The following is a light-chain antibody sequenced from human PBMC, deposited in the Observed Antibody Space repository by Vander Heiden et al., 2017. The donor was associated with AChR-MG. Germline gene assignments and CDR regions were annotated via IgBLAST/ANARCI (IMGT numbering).Light chain of an antibody. CDR1: QSVSSN. CDR3: QQYNNWPRIT. CDR2: GAS. J-gene: IGKJ4*01. V-gene: IGKV3-15*01. Sequence: IVMTQSPATLSVSPGERATLSCRASQSVSSNLAWYQQKPGQAPRLLIYGASTRATGIPARFSGSGSGTEFTLTISSLQSEDFAVYYCQQYNNWPRITFGGGTKVEIE.